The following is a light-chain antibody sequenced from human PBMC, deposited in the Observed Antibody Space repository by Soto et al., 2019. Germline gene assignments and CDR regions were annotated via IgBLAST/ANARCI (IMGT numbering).Light chain of an antibody. CDR1: SSNIGGNA. CDR3: AAWDDSRSGYV. J-gene: IGLJ6*01. CDR2: SNN. V-gene: IGLV1-44*01. Sequence: QSVLTQPASASGTPGQRVTISCSGRSSNIGGNAVNWYQQLPGTTPKLLIYSNNQRPSGVPARFSGSNTGASASLAISGRLSEDEAGYYCAAWDDSRSGYVFGTGTQLTVL.